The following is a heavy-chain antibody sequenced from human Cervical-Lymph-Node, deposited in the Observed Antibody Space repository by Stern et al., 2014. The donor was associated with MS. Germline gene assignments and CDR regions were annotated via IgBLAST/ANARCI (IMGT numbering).Heavy chain of an antibody. J-gene: IGHJ6*02. CDR3: ARTGTVVTSGYYYGMDV. Sequence: QVQLVQSGAEVKKPGASVKGSCKTAGYNFTDYGIIWVRQAPGQRLEWMGWINTGNGNRRYSQKSQGRVTITRDTSASTAYMELSSLRSEDTAVYYCARTGTVVTSGYYYGMDVWGQGTTVTVSS. D-gene: IGHD4-23*01. V-gene: IGHV1-3*04. CDR2: INTGNGNR. CDR1: GYNFTDYG.